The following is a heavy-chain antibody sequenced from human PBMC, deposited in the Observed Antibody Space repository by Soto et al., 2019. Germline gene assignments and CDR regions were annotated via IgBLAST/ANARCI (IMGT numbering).Heavy chain of an antibody. CDR3: AGFFTYYDILPGYKGLYFYYMAV. V-gene: IGHV4-39*01. J-gene: IGHJ6*03. D-gene: IGHD3-9*01. Sequence: QLQLQESGPGLVKPSETLSLTCTVSGGSISSSSYYWGWVRQPPGKGLEWLGSIYSSGSTYYNPSFKSRVTVSVDTFTNQFSRELSSVTAAGTAVYYCAGFFTYYDILPGYKGLYFYYMAVWGKGTTVTVSS. CDR1: GGSISSSSYY. CDR2: IYSSGST.